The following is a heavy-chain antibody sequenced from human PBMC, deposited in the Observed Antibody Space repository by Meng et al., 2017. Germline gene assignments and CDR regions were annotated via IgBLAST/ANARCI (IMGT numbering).Heavy chain of an antibody. CDR2: IIPIFGTA. CDR3: ARGGDSSGYYGPFRFDY. Sequence: SVKVSCKASGGTFSSYAISWVRQAPGQGLEWMGGIIPIFGTANYAQKFQGRVTITADESTSTAYMELSSLRSEDTAVYYCARGGDSSGYYGPFRFDYWGQGTLVTVSS. J-gene: IGHJ4*02. CDR1: GGTFSSYA. V-gene: IGHV1-69*13. D-gene: IGHD3-22*01.